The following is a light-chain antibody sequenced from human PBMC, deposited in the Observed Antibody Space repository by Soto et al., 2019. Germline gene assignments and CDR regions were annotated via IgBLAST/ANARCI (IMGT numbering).Light chain of an antibody. J-gene: IGLJ2*01. CDR1: SSDVGGYNY. CDR3: SSYAGSNHVV. Sequence: QSALTQPPSASGSPGQSVTISCTGTSSDVGGYNYVSWYQHHPGQAPKLMIYEVNKRPSGVPDRFSGSKSGNTASLTVSGLQPEDEADYRCSSYAGSNHVVFGGGTKLTVL. CDR2: EVN. V-gene: IGLV2-8*01.